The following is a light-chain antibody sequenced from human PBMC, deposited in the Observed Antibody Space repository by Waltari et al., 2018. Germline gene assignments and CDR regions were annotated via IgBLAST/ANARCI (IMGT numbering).Light chain of an antibody. CDR3: QQYNSYSLLT. J-gene: IGKJ4*01. CDR2: MAS. CDR1: QSISKW. V-gene: IGKV1-5*03. Sequence: DIQMTQSPSTLSASVGDRVTITCRASQSISKWLAWYQQKPGKAPKLLIYMASTLESGARSRFSRSGSGNKFTLTISSVQPDDFASYYSQQYNSYSLLTIGGGTKVMIK.